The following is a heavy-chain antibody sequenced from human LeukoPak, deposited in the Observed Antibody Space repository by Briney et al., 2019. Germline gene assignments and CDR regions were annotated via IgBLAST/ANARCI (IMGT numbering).Heavy chain of an antibody. CDR3: AKDLYGDYGGGYAFDI. CDR1: GFTFSSYG. CDR2: IRYDGSNK. J-gene: IGHJ3*02. V-gene: IGHV3-30*02. Sequence: GGSLRLSCAASGFTFSSYGMHWVRQAPGKGLEWVAFIRYDGSNKYYADSVKGRFTISRDNSKNTLYLQMNSLRAEDTAVYYCAKDLYGDYGGGYAFDIWGQGTMVTVSS. D-gene: IGHD4-17*01.